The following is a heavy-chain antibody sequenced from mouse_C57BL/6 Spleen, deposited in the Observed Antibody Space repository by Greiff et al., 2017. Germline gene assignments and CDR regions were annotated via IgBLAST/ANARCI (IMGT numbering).Heavy chain of an antibody. V-gene: IGHV5-17*01. CDR1: GFTFSDYG. Sequence: EVQLVESGGGLVKPGGSLKLSCAASGFTFSDYGMHWVRQAPEKGLEWVAYISSGSSTIYYADTVQGRFTISRDNAKNTLFLQMTSLRSEDTAMYYCARDGATVVATEAMDYWGQGTSVTVSS. D-gene: IGHD1-1*01. CDR2: ISSGSSTI. CDR3: ARDGATVVATEAMDY. J-gene: IGHJ4*01.